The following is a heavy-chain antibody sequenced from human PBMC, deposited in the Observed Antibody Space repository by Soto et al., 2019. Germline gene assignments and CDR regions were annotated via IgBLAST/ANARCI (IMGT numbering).Heavy chain of an antibody. CDR3: ARDRGAYAFDF. Sequence: GGSLRLSCAASGFTFISYSMNWVRQAPGKGLEWVSSLSSGTSYSTYIYYADSVKGRFTISRDNAKNSLYLQMNSLTAEDTAVYYCARDRGAYAFDFWGRGALVTVSS. V-gene: IGHV3-21*01. CDR1: GFTFISYS. J-gene: IGHJ4*01. CDR2: LSSGTSYSTYI. D-gene: IGHD2-21*01.